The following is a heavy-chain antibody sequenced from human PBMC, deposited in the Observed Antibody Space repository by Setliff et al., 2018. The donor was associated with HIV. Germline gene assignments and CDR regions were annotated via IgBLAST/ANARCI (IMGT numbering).Heavy chain of an antibody. V-gene: IGHV1-18*01. J-gene: IGHJ5*02. CDR2: INTHTGNT. Sequence: SVKVSCKASGYNLHNYGITWVRQAPGQGLEWMGWINTHTGNTYYAQKLQGRVTMTTDTSTSTAYMELRSLRSDDTAVYYCARLVAAAGKTGWFDPWGQGTLVTVSS. CDR3: ARLVAAAGKTGWFDP. CDR1: GYNLHNYG. D-gene: IGHD6-13*01.